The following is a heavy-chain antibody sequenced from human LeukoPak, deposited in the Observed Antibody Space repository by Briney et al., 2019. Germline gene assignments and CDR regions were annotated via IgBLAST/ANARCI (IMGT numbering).Heavy chain of an antibody. CDR2: IYSSGST. V-gene: IGHV4-61*02. CDR1: GGSISSGSYY. CDR3: AREGLNMVRGVIPKEAWGWFDP. J-gene: IGHJ5*02. D-gene: IGHD3-10*01. Sequence: PSETLSLTCTVSGGSISSGSYYWNWIRQPAGKGLEWIGRIYSSGSTNSNPSLKSRVTISVDTSKNQFSLKLSSVTAAGTAVYYCAREGLNMVRGVIPKEAWGWFDPWGQGTLVTVSS.